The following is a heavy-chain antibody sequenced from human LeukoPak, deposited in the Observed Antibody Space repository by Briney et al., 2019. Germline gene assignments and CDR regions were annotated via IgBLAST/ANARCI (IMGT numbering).Heavy chain of an antibody. CDR2: INHSGST. CDR1: GGSFSGYS. Sequence: SETLSLTCAVYGGSFSGYSWTWIRQPPGKGPEWIGEINHSGSTNYNPSLKSRVTISVDTSKNQFSLRLTSVTAADTAVYYCARQTGSGLFILPGGQGTLVTVSS. CDR3: ARQTGSGLFILP. D-gene: IGHD3/OR15-3a*01. V-gene: IGHV4-34*01. J-gene: IGHJ4*02.